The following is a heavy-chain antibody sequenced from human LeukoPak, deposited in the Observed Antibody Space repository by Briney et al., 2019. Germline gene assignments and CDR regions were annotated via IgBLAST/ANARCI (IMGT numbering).Heavy chain of an antibody. Sequence: GGSLRLSCAASGYIFSTYWMHWVRQGPGKGLVWVSRINEDGSSTSYAESVRGRFTISRDNAKNTLYLQMNSLRAEDTAVYYCTRDTFGARESWGQGTLVTVSS. V-gene: IGHV3-74*01. J-gene: IGHJ4*02. D-gene: IGHD3-10*01. CDR3: TRDTFGARES. CDR1: GYIFSTYW. CDR2: INEDGSST.